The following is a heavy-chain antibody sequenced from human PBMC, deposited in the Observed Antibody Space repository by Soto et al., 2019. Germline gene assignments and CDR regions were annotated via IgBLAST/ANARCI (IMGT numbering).Heavy chain of an antibody. J-gene: IGHJ6*02. CDR2: IVVGSGNT. D-gene: IGHD2-8*01. CDR3: AAAKWTYYYYGMDV. CDR1: GFTFTSSA. V-gene: IGHV1-58*01. Sequence: ASVKVSCKASGFTFTSSAVQWVRQARGQRLEWIGWIVVGSGNTNYAQKFQERVTITRDMSTSTAYMELSSLRSEDTAVYYCAAAKWTYYYYGMDVWGQRTTVTVSS.